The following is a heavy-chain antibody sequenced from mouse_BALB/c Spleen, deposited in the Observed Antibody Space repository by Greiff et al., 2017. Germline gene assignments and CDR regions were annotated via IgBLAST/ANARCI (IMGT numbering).Heavy chain of an antibody. V-gene: IGHV1-9*01. J-gene: IGHJ3*01. CDR2: ILPGSGST. D-gene: IGHD1-1*01. Sequence: VQLQQSGAELMKPGASVKISCKATGYTFSSYWIEWVKQRPGHGLEWIGEILPGSGSTNYNEKFKGKATFTADTSSNTAYMQLSSLTSEDSAVYYCARTEYYGSSYSWFAYWGQGTLVTVSA. CDR1: GYTFSSYW. CDR3: ARTEYYGSSYSWFAY.